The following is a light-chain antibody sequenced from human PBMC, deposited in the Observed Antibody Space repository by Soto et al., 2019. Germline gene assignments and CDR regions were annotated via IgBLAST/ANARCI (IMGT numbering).Light chain of an antibody. CDR2: AAS. CDR3: QQYKTYPFT. V-gene: IGKV1-16*02. CDR1: QDISNY. J-gene: IGKJ3*01. Sequence: DIQMTQSPSSLSASVGDRVTITCRASQDISNYLAWFQQKPGRPPKSLIYAASSLQSGVPSKFSGSGSGTDFTITISRLPPEDFATYFCQQYKTYPFTFGPGTKVDIK.